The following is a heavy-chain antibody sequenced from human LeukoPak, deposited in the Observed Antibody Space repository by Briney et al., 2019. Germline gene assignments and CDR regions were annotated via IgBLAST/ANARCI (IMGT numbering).Heavy chain of an antibody. CDR3: ARCIDYYSSFCPFDI. V-gene: IGHV3-53*01. CDR1: GFTVSRNY. D-gene: IGHD3-22*01. Sequence: GGSLRLSCAASGFTVSRNYMSWVRQAPGKGLEWVSIIYGDFNTYYADSVKGRFTISRDYSKNTLYLQMNSLRAEDTAVYYCARCIDYYSSFCPFDIWGQGTMVTVSS. CDR2: IYGDFNT. J-gene: IGHJ3*02.